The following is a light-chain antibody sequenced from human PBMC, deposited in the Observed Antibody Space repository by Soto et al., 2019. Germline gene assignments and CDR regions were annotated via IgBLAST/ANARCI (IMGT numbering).Light chain of an antibody. Sequence: QSALTQPASMSGSPGQSITISCSGTTYGFETYNQVSWYQQHPGKAPKILIYEGSKRPSGVSNRFSGSKSGNTASLTISGLQAEDEADYYCQSYDSSLTGSKVFGSGTKLTVL. CDR1: TYGFETYNQ. CDR2: EGS. CDR3: QSYDSSLTGSKV. V-gene: IGLV2-14*02. J-gene: IGLJ1*01.